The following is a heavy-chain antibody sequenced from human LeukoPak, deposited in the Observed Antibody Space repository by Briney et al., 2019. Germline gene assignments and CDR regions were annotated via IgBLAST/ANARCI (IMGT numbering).Heavy chain of an antibody. CDR1: GYSFTSYW. V-gene: IGHV5-51*01. D-gene: IGHD3-9*01. CDR2: IYPGDSDT. Sequence: GESLKISCKGSGYSFTSYWIGWVRQMPGKGLEWMGIIYPGDSDTRYSPSFQGQVTISADKSTSTAYLQWSSLKASDTAMYYCAMLPYYDILTGYPKWFDPWGQGALVTVSS. CDR3: AMLPYYDILTGYPKWFDP. J-gene: IGHJ5*02.